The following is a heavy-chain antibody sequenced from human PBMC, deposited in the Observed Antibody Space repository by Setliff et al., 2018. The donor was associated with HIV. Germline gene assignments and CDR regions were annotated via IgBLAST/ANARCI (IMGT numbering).Heavy chain of an antibody. CDR2: MNPNSGVT. CDR3: ASSPHYYDVKELYYYYMDV. J-gene: IGHJ6*03. Sequence: ASVKVSCKPSGHTFSNSDIHWVRRATGQGLEWMGWMNPNSGVTGYALKFHDRVTMTRDTSISTAYLELRTLTSEDTAVYYCASSPHYYDVKELYYYYMDVWGKGTTVTVSS. D-gene: IGHD3-22*01. V-gene: IGHV1-8*02. CDR1: GHTFSNSD.